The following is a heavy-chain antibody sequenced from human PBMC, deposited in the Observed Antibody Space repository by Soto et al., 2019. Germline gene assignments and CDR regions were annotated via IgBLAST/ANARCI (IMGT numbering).Heavy chain of an antibody. CDR2: ISYDGNNK. Sequence: GSLRLSCAASGFTFSSYGMHWVRQAPGKGLEWVAVISYDGNNKYYADSVKGRFTISRDNSKNTLYLQINSLRTEDTAVYYCAKDLGYCSSTTCYRMDLWGQGTTVTVSS. D-gene: IGHD2-2*01. J-gene: IGHJ6*02. CDR1: GFTFSSYG. CDR3: AKDLGYCSSTTCYRMDL. V-gene: IGHV3-30*18.